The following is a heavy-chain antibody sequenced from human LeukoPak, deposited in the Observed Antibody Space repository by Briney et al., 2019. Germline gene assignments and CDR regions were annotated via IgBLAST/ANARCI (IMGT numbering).Heavy chain of an antibody. J-gene: IGHJ6*03. Sequence: SETLSLTCTVSGGSISSGSYYWSWIRHPAGKGLEWIGRIYTSGSTNYNPSLKSRVTISVDTSKNQFSLKLSSVTAADTAVYYCARGRFGIVSYYYMDVWDKGTTVTVSS. CDR1: GGSISSGSYY. D-gene: IGHD3-22*01. CDR3: ARGRFGIVSYYYMDV. CDR2: IYTSGST. V-gene: IGHV4-61*02.